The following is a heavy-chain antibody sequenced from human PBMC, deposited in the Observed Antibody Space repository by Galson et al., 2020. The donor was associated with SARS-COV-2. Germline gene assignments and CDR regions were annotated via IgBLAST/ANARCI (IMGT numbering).Heavy chain of an antibody. CDR1: GYSFTSYW. Sequence: GESPKIHCQGSGYSFTSYWLGWVRPMPGKGLEWVGIIHPGDSDTRYSASLQGHVTIAADNHISTAYLQWSSLKASDIAMYYCASLKMATINFHWFDPWGQGTLVTVSS. V-gene: IGHV5-51*04. CDR3: ASLKMATINFHWFDP. J-gene: IGHJ5*02. CDR2: IHPGDSDT. D-gene: IGHD5-12*01.